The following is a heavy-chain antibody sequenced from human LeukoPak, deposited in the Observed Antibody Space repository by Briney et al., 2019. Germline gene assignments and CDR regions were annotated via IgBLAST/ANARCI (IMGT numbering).Heavy chain of an antibody. D-gene: IGHD6-25*01. CDR2: IKQDGTEK. V-gene: IGHV3-7*01. CDR1: GFSFSNYW. Sequence: QSGGSLRLFCAASGFSFSNYWMSWVRQAPGKGLEWVANIKQDGTEKYYVDSVKGRFTISRDKARKSLYLQMNSLRGEDTAVYYCVSPVIPADISRGYTQHWGQGTLVAVSS. J-gene: IGHJ1*01. CDR3: VSPVIPADISRGYTQH.